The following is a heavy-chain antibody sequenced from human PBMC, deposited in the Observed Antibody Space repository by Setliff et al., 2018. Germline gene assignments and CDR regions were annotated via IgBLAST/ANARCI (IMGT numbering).Heavy chain of an antibody. J-gene: IGHJ6*02. CDR2: IYIGGQT. V-gene: IGHV3-66*04. CDR1: GFAVNSNF. D-gene: IGHD1-26*01. CDR3: ARQSAVGGSNLKDGTYYGVDA. Sequence: GESLKISCAGAGFAVNSNFMTWVRQAPGKGLEWLSVIYIGGQTFYADSVKGRFSISRDESKNTIYLQLNSLRVEDSAIYYCARQSAVGGSNLKDGTYYGVDAWGQGIMVTVSS.